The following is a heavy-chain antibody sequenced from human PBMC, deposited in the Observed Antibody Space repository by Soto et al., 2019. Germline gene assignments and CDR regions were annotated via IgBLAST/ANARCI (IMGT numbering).Heavy chain of an antibody. CDR3: AREGLYIGAADGTLIRYGMDV. CDR2: INPSGGST. V-gene: IGHV1-46*01. CDR1: GYTFTSYY. D-gene: IGHD6-13*01. Sequence: ASVKVSCKASGYTFTSYYMHWVRQAPGQGLEWMGIINPSGGSTSYAQKFQGRVTMTRDTSTSTVYMELSSLRSEDTAVYYCAREGLYIGAADGTLIRYGMDVWGQGTTVTVSS. J-gene: IGHJ6*02.